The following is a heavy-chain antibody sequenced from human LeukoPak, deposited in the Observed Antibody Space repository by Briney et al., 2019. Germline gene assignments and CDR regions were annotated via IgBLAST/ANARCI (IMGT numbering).Heavy chain of an antibody. CDR1: GFSFSTYA. CDR2: LRGNGDT. V-gene: IGHV3-23*01. CDR3: AKANWVSNADAVF. Sequence: GGSLRLSCAASGFSFSTYAMSWVREAPARGLEWVSSLRGNGDTFYADSVKGRFTLSRDDSRNTVYLRLNNLRVEDTAVYFCAKANWVSNADAVFWGQGTVVTVSS. J-gene: IGHJ4*02. D-gene: IGHD1-1*01.